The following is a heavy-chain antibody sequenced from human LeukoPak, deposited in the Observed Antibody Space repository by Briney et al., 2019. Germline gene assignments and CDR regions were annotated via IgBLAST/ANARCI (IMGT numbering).Heavy chain of an antibody. V-gene: IGHV3-21*01. J-gene: IGHJ4*02. D-gene: IGHD3-22*01. Sequence: WGSLRLSCAASGFTFSSYSMNWVRQAPGKGLEWVSSISSSSSYIYYADSVKGRFTISRDNAKNSLYLQMNSLRAEDTAVYYCASSPYYYDSSGELDYWGQGTLVTVSS. CDR3: ASSPYYYDSSGELDY. CDR2: ISSSSSYI. CDR1: GFTFSSYS.